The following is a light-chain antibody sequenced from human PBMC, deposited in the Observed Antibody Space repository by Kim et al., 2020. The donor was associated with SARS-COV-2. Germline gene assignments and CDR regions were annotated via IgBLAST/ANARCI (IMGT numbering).Light chain of an antibody. V-gene: IGKV3-11*01. J-gene: IGKJ4*01. CDR1: QSVNTY. Sequence: EIVLTQSPATLSLSPGERATPSCRASQSVNTYLAWYRQKPGQAPRLLIFDASNRATGIPARFSGSGSGTDFTLTISSLEPEDFAVYYCQQRNNWLTFGGGTKVDIK. CDR3: QQRNNWLT. CDR2: DAS.